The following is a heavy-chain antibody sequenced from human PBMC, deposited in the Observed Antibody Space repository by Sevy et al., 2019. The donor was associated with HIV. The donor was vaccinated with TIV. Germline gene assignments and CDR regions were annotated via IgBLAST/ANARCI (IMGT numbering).Heavy chain of an antibody. CDR3: ARKYDSRGYFDY. CDR2: ISGTGGSGDKT. V-gene: IGHV3-23*01. D-gene: IGHD3-22*01. Sequence: GGSLRLSCAASGFTFRNYAMNWVRQAPGKGLEWVSGISGTGGSGDKTNYADSVKGRFTISRDDFKNSLYLQLNTLRAEDTAIYYCARKYDSRGYFDYWGQGTLVTVSS. CDR1: GFTFRNYA. J-gene: IGHJ4*02.